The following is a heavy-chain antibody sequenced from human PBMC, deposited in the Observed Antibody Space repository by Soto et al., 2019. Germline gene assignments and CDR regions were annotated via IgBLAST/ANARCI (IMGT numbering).Heavy chain of an antibody. V-gene: IGHV1-69*13. Sequence: ASVKVSCKASGGTFYTYTFSWVRQAPGQGLEWMGSITPIYPTTNYAEKFQGRLTVTADGSTNTAYMELNSLTSDDTAVYYCARIPRYSFPTSDDLDSWGQGTLVTVSS. D-gene: IGHD5-18*01. CDR1: GGTFYTYT. CDR3: ARIPRYSFPTSDDLDS. J-gene: IGHJ4*02. CDR2: ITPIYPTT.